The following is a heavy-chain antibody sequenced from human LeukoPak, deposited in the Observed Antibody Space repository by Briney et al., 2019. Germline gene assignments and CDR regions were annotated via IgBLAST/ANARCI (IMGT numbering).Heavy chain of an antibody. CDR1: GFTFSSYA. D-gene: IGHD4-17*01. V-gene: IGHV3-30-3*01. Sequence: GGSLRLSCAASGFTFSSYATHWVRQAPGKGLEWVAVMSYDGSNKYYADSVKGRFTISRDNSKNTLYLQMNSLRAEDTAVYYCARAKTTVTKLFDYWGQGTLVTVSS. J-gene: IGHJ4*02. CDR3: ARAKTTVTKLFDY. CDR2: MSYDGSNK.